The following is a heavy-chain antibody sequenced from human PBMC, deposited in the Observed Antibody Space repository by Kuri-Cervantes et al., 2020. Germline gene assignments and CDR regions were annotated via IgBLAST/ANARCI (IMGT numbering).Heavy chain of an antibody. CDR3: ARGQQLFDY. CDR2: ISYDGSNK. Sequence: GESLKISCAASGFTFSSYAMHWVRQAPGKGLEWVAVISYDGSNKYYADSVKGRFTISRDNSKNTLYLQMNSLRAEDTAVYYCARGQQLFDYWGQGTLVTVSS. D-gene: IGHD5-24*01. J-gene: IGHJ4*02. CDR1: GFTFSSYA. V-gene: IGHV3-30-3*01.